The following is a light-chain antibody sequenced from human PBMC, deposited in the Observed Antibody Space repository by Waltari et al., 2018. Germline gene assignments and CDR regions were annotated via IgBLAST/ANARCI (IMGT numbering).Light chain of an antibody. J-gene: IGKJ2*01. CDR2: GAS. CDR3: QQYGSSVLYT. Sequence: VLTQSPGTLSLSPGQRATLSCRASQSLSKKYLAWYQQKPGQAPRLLIYGASSRAAGIPDRFSGSGSGTDFTLTISRLEPEDSAVYYCQQYGSSVLYTFCQGTKLEIK. CDR1: QSLSKKY. V-gene: IGKV3-20*01.